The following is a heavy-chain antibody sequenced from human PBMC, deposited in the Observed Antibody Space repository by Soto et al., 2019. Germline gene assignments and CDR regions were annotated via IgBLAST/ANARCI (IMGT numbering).Heavy chain of an antibody. CDR1: GYTFTSYG. CDR2: ISAYNGNT. D-gene: IGHD6-13*01. CDR3: AKTRFVAAAGRVFGWFDH. Sequence: ASVKVSCKASGYTFTSYGISWVRQAPGQGLEWMGWISAYNGNTNYAQKLQGRVTMTTDTSTSTAYMELRSLRSDDTAVYYCAKTRFVAAAGRVFGWFDHWGQGTLVTVSS. V-gene: IGHV1-18*01. J-gene: IGHJ5*02.